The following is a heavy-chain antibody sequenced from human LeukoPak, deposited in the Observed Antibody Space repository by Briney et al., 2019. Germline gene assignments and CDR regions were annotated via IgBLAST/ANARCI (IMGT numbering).Heavy chain of an antibody. Sequence: GRSLRLSCAASGFTFSSYAMHWVRQAPGKGLEWVAVISYDGSNKYYADSVKGRFTISRDNSKNTLYLQMNSLRAEDTAVYYCARESHSGSSRHLGYFDYWDQGTLVTVSS. J-gene: IGHJ4*02. CDR2: ISYDGSNK. D-gene: IGHD1-26*01. CDR3: ARESHSGSSRHLGYFDY. V-gene: IGHV3-30*04. CDR1: GFTFSSYA.